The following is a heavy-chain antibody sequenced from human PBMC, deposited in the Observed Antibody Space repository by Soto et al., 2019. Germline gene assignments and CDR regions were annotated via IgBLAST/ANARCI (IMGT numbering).Heavy chain of an antibody. CDR3: ARVHCSSTSCYPGWFDP. J-gene: IGHJ5*02. CDR2: IIPIFGTA. D-gene: IGHD2-2*01. V-gene: IGHV1-69*13. Sequence: SVKVSCKASGGTFSSYAISCVLQAPVQWLEWMGGIIPIFGTANYAQKFQGRVTITADESTSTAYMELSSLRSEDTAVYYCARVHCSSTSCYPGWFDPWGQGTLVTVSS. CDR1: GGTFSSYA.